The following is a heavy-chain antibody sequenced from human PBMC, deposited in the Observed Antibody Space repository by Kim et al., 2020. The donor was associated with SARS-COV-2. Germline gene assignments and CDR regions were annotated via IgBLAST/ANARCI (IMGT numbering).Heavy chain of an antibody. J-gene: IGHJ4*02. CDR3: AKDRSYLFGY. Sequence: IFYADSVRGRFTISRDNARNSLYLQMNSLRDEDTAVYYCAKDRSYLFGYWGQGTLVTASS. D-gene: IGHD1-26*01. CDR2: I. V-gene: IGHV3-48*02.